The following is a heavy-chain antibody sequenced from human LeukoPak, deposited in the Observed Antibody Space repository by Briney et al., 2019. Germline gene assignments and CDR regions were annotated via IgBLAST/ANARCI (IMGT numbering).Heavy chain of an antibody. CDR2: IYNSGST. J-gene: IGHJ5*02. V-gene: IGHV4-39*01. Sequence: PSETLSLTCSASGGSISSSTYYWGWIRQPPGKGLEWIGNIYNSGSTYYNPSLKSRVTISVDTSKNQFSLKLSSVTAADTAVYCSNLGWFDPWGQGTLVTVSS. D-gene: IGHD6-13*01. CDR3: NLGWFDP. CDR1: GGSISSSTYY.